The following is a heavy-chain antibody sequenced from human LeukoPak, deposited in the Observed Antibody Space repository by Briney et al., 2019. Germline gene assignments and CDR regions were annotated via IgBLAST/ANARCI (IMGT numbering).Heavy chain of an antibody. D-gene: IGHD3-10*01. CDR2: VSYDGSNQ. CDR1: GFTFSDYV. Sequence: EGSLRLSCAASGFTFSDYVMHWVRQAPGKGLEWVAVVSYDGSNQYYADSVKGRFTISRDNSKNTFYLQMNSLRAEDTAVYYCARARGGTSLDYWGQGTLVTVSS. V-gene: IGHV3-30-3*01. J-gene: IGHJ4*02. CDR3: ARARGGTSLDY.